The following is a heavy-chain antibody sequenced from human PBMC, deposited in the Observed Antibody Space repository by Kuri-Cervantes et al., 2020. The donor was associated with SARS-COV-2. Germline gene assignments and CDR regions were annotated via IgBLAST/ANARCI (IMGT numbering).Heavy chain of an antibody. CDR3: AKDLSGSFAFDY. CDR2: IRYDGSNK. D-gene: IGHD1-26*01. V-gene: IGHV3-30*02. Sequence: GGSLRLSCAASGFTFSNYGMHRVRQAPGKGLEWVAFIRYDGSNKYYADSVKGRFTISRDNSKNTLYLQMNSLRAEDTAVYYCAKDLSGSFAFDYWGQGTLVTVSS. J-gene: IGHJ4*02. CDR1: GFTFSNYG.